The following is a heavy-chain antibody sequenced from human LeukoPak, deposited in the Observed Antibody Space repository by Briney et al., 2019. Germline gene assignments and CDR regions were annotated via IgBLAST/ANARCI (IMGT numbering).Heavy chain of an antibody. CDR1: GFTFDDYA. Sequence: GGSLRLSCAASGFTFDDYAMHWVRQAPGKGLEWVSGISWNSGSIGYADSVKGRFTISRDNAKNSLYLQMNSLRAEDMALYYCAKDRGLYYSSSLYFDYWGQGTLVTVSS. D-gene: IGHD6-6*01. CDR2: ISWNSGSI. J-gene: IGHJ4*02. CDR3: AKDRGLYYSSSLYFDY. V-gene: IGHV3-9*03.